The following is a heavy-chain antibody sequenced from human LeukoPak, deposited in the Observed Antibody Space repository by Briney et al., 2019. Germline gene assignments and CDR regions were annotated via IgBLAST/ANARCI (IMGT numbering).Heavy chain of an antibody. Sequence: GGSPRLSCAASGITFSSNAMHWGREAPGKGLEWGAIISYDGSNKYYADSVKGRFTISRDNSKNTLYLQMNSLTVEDTAVYYCARVGSTWPDYFDYWGQGTLVTVSS. V-gene: IGHV3-30*04. CDR2: ISYDGSNK. CDR1: GITFSSNA. J-gene: IGHJ4*02. D-gene: IGHD6-13*01. CDR3: ARVGSTWPDYFDY.